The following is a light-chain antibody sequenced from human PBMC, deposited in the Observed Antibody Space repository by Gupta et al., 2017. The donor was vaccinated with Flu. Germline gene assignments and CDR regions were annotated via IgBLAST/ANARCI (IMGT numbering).Light chain of an antibody. J-gene: IGLJ1*01. V-gene: IGLV2-11*01. CDR2: DVT. Sequence: QSAPTQPRSASGSPGPSATISCHGSRNDVGGSNRVSWYQQRPGKAPKLILYDVTERPSGVPDRFSGSKSSNTASLTSSGLQADDEDDYYCSSHAGRVTWVFGTGTTVTVL. CDR3: SSHAGRVTWV. CDR1: RNDVGGSNR.